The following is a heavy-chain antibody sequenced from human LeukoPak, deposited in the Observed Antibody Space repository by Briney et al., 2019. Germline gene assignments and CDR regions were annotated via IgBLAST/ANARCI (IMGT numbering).Heavy chain of an antibody. CDR1: GYTLTELS. CDR2: FDPEDGET. Sequence: ASVKVSCKVSGYTLTELSMHWVRQAPGKGLEWMGDFDPEDGETIYAQKFQGRVTMTEDTSTDTAYMELSSLRSEDTAVYYCATKGLVPAPRYNWFDPWGQGTLVTVSS. J-gene: IGHJ5*02. V-gene: IGHV1-24*01. D-gene: IGHD2-2*01. CDR3: ATKGLVPAPRYNWFDP.